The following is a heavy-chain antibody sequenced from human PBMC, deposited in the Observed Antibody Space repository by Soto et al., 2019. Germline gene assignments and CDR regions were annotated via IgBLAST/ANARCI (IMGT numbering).Heavy chain of an antibody. CDR2: INPNSGGT. J-gene: IGHJ4*02. V-gene: IGHV1-2*04. CDR1: GYTFTGYY. CDR3: ARDQGSGQPNFDY. D-gene: IGHD6-19*01. Sequence: GASVKVSCKASGYTFTGYYMHWVRQAPGQGLEWMGWINPNSGGTNYAQKFQGWVTMTRDTSISTAYMELSRLRSDDTAVFYCARDQGSGQPNFDYWGQGTLVTVSS.